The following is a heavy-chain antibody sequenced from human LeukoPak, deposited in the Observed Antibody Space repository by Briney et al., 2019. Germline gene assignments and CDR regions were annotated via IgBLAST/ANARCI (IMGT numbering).Heavy chain of an antibody. J-gene: IGHJ5*02. V-gene: IGHV1-8*02. Sequence: GASVKVSCKASGYTFTSYGISWVRQATGRGLEWMGWMNPNSGNTGYAQKFQGRVTMTRNTSITTAYMDLSSLTSEDTAVYYCAIGKLASRRGSWFDPWGQGTLVTVSS. CDR3: AIGKLASRRGSWFDP. D-gene: IGHD6-6*01. CDR2: MNPNSGNT. CDR1: GYTFTSYG.